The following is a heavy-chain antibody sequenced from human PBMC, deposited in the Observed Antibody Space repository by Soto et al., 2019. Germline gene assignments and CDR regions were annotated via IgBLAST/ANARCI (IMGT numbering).Heavy chain of an antibody. Sequence: GGALRLSCAASDFTVSGNYMSWVRRSPGKGLECVSIIYSDGSTYYADSVKGRFTISRDSSKNTLYLQMISLRAEDTAVYYCAGQKDAFHIWGQGTMVTVSS. CDR3: AGQKDAFHI. CDR1: DFTVSGNY. V-gene: IGHV3-66*04. CDR2: IYSDGST. J-gene: IGHJ3*02.